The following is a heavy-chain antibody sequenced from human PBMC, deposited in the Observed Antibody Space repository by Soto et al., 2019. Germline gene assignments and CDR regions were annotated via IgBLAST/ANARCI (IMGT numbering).Heavy chain of an antibody. D-gene: IGHD5-12*01. CDR1: GFTFSDYY. Sequence: GGSLRLSCAASGFTFSDYYMSWIRQAPGKGLEWVSYISSSSSYTNYADSVKGRFTISRDNAKNSLYLQMNSLRAEDTAVYYCARVDIVATISGWGQGTLVTVS. CDR2: ISSSSSYT. CDR3: ARVDIVATISG. V-gene: IGHV3-11*06. J-gene: IGHJ4*02.